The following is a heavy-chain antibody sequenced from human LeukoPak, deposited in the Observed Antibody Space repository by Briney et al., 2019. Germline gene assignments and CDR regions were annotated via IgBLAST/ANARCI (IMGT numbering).Heavy chain of an antibody. D-gene: IGHD6-13*01. CDR3: ATSSWYRLAY. CDR1: GFTFSVSF. V-gene: IGHV3-72*01. Sequence: GGSLRLSCAASGFTFSVSFMSWARQAPGKGLVWVGRSRKKADSYTAEYVGSERGRFTMSRDEAKNSLYLQISSLETEDAAVYYCATSSWYRLAYWGQGSLVTVSS. J-gene: IGHJ4*02. CDR2: SRKKADSYTA.